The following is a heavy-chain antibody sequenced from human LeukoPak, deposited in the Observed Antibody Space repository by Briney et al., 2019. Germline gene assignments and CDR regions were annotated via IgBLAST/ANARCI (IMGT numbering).Heavy chain of an antibody. CDR2: IHYTAST. J-gene: IGHJ4*02. D-gene: IGHD3-10*01. CDR3: ARMLRGIRYPDYFDS. CDR1: GDSISTRNYY. V-gene: IGHV4-39*01. Sequence: PSETLSLTCTVSGDSISTRNYYWGWIRQPPGKGLDWIATIHYTASTYYNPSLKSRVTISVDTSNSQFSLKLSSVTAADTAVYFCARMLRGIRYPDYFDSWGQGTLVTVSS.